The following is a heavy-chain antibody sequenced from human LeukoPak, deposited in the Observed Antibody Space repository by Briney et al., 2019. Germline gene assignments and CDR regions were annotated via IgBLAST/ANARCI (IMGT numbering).Heavy chain of an antibody. J-gene: IGHJ4*02. CDR3: ARVSGYSSGWRQFWYYFDY. D-gene: IGHD6-19*01. CDR2: IYPGDSDT. V-gene: IGHV5-51*01. Sequence: KSGESLKISCKGSGYSFTSYWIGWVRQMPGKGLEWMGIIYPGDSDTRYSPSFRGQVTISADKSISTAYLQWSSLKASDTAMYYCARVSGYSSGWRQFWYYFDYWGQGTLVTVSS. CDR1: GYSFTSYW.